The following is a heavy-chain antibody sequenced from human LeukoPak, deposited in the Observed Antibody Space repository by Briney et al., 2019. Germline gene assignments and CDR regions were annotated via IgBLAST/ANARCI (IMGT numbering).Heavy chain of an antibody. CDR3: ARGVDSSGYYYGAFDI. CDR2: INQDGSEK. V-gene: IGHV3-7*01. CDR1: GFTFSSYW. D-gene: IGHD3-22*01. Sequence: PGGSLRLSCATSGFTFSSYWMSWVRRAPGKGLEWVATINQDGSEKYYVDSVKGRFTISRDNAKNSPYLQMNSLRADDTAVYYCARGVDSSGYYYGAFDIWGQGTMVTVSS. J-gene: IGHJ3*02.